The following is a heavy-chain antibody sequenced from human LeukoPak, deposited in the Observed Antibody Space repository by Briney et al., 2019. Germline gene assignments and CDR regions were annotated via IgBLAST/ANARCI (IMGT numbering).Heavy chain of an antibody. V-gene: IGHV4-30-4*01. CDR1: GGSISSGDYY. CDR3: ARQIAAAGFDY. D-gene: IGHD6-13*01. J-gene: IGHJ4*02. CDR2: IYYSGST. Sequence: SETLSLTCTVSGGSISSGDYYWSWIRQPPGKGLEWIGYIYYSGSTYYNPSLKSRVTISVGTSKNQFSLKLSSVTAADTAVYYCARQIAAAGFDYWGQGTLVTVSS.